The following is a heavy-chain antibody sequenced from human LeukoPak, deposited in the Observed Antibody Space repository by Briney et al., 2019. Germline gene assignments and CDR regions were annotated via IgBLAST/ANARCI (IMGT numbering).Heavy chain of an antibody. CDR1: GFTFSSYW. CDR3: AREYLGYFDWYNADDAFDI. Sequence: GGSLRLSCAASGFTFSSYWMHWVRHAPGKGLVCVSRINGDGSSTTYADSVKGRFTISRDNAKNTLYLQMNSLRAEDTAVYYCAREYLGYFDWYNADDAFDIWGQGTMVTVSS. V-gene: IGHV3-74*01. D-gene: IGHD3-9*01. CDR2: INGDGSST. J-gene: IGHJ3*02.